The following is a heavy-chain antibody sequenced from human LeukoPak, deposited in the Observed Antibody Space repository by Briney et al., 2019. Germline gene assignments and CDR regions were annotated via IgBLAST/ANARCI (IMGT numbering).Heavy chain of an antibody. CDR1: GYTLTELS. CDR2: FDPEDGET. D-gene: IGHD2-2*03. CDR3: ARVGYCSSTSCFDWFDP. J-gene: IGHJ5*02. V-gene: IGHV1-24*01. Sequence: GASVKVSCKVSGYTLTELSMHWVRQAPGKGLEWMGGFDPEDGETIYAQKFQGRVTMTEDTSTDTAYMELSRLRSDDTAVYYCARVGYCSSTSCFDWFDPWGQGTLVTVSS.